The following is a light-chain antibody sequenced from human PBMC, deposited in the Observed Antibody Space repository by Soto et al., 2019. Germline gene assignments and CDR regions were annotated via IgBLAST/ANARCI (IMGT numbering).Light chain of an antibody. CDR2: DAS. CDR1: QSISSW. V-gene: IGKV1-5*01. J-gene: IGKJ3*01. Sequence: DIQMTQSPSTLSASVGDRVTITCRASQSISSWLAWYQQKPGKAPKLLIYDASSLESGVPSRFSGSGSGTEFTLTTSSLQPDDFATYYCQQYNSYWGTFGPGTKVDI. CDR3: QQYNSYWGT.